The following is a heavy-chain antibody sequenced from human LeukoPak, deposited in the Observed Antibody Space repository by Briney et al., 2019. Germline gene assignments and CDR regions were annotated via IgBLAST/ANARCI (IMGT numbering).Heavy chain of an antibody. CDR3: ARGESEYYGSGRRLAFFAY. CDR1: GGSISSGGYY. V-gene: IGHV4-31*03. CDR2: IYYSGST. J-gene: IGHJ4*02. D-gene: IGHD3-10*01. Sequence: PSQTLSLTCTVSGGSISSGGYYWSWIRQHPGKGLEWIGYIYYSGSTYYNPSLKSRVTISVDTSKNQFSLKLSSVTAADTAVYYCARGESEYYGSGRRLAFFAYWGQGALVTVSS.